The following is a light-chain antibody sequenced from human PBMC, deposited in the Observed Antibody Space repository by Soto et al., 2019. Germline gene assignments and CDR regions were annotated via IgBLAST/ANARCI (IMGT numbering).Light chain of an antibody. CDR2: DVS. Sequence: QSALTQPRSVSGSPGQSVTISWTGTSSDVGGYNYVSWYQQHPGKAPKVMIYDVSERPSGVPDRFSGSKSGNTASLTISGLQAEDEADYYCCSYAGSPRYVLGTGTKVTVL. CDR1: SSDVGGYNY. CDR3: CSYAGSPRYV. V-gene: IGLV2-11*01. J-gene: IGLJ1*01.